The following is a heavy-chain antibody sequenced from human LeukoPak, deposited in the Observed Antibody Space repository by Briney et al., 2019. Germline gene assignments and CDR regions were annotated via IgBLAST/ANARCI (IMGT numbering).Heavy chain of an antibody. D-gene: IGHD1-26*01. CDR1: GFTVSSNY. J-gene: IGHJ4*02. V-gene: IGHV3-23*01. CDR2: ISGSGGST. Sequence: GGSLRLSCAASGFTVSSNYMSWVRQAPGKGLEWVSAISGSGGSTYYADSVKGRFTISRDNSKNTLYLQMNSLRAEDTAVYYCAKDPVAVGATTLNYFDYWGQGTLVNVSS. CDR3: AKDPVAVGATTLNYFDY.